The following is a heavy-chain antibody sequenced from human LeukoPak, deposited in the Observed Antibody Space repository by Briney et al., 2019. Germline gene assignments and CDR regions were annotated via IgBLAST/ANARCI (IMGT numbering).Heavy chain of an antibody. V-gene: IGHV1-18*01. CDR3: ARTNLDCKNGVCYDY. J-gene: IGHJ4*02. CDR2: ISAYNGKT. D-gene: IGHD2-8*01. CDR1: DYTFTNYG. Sequence: GASVKVSCKASDYTFTNYGVSWVRQAPGQGLEWMRWISAYNGKTYYAQKFQGRVTVTTDTSTSTAYMDLRSLRSDDTAVYYCARTNLDCKNGVCYDYWGQGTPVTVSS.